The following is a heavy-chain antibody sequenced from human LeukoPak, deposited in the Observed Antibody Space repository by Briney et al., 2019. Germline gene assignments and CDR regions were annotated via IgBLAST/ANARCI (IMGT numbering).Heavy chain of an antibody. CDR2: ISGSGGST. Sequence: GGSLRLSCAASGSTFSSYAMSWVRQAPGKGLEWVSAISGSGGSTYYADSVKDRFTISRDNSKNTLYLQMNSLRAEDTAVYYCAKVGIAVGVALDYWGQGTLVTVSS. CDR3: AKVGIAVGVALDY. D-gene: IGHD6-19*01. J-gene: IGHJ4*02. V-gene: IGHV3-23*01. CDR1: GSTFSSYA.